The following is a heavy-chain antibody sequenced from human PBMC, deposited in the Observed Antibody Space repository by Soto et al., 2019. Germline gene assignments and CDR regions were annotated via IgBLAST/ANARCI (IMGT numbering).Heavy chain of an antibody. D-gene: IGHD3-3*01. CDR2: IYSGATT. J-gene: IGHJ6*02. CDR3: ARLGTYYDSWSGLYGLDV. Sequence: PGGSLRLSCAASGLTVSSCYMSWVRQAPGKGLEWVSGIYSGATTSYADSVKGRFTISRDNSENTVSLQMNSLRVEDTAVYYCARLGTYYDSWSGLYGLDVWGQGTTVTVSS. V-gene: IGHV3-53*01. CDR1: GLTVSSCY.